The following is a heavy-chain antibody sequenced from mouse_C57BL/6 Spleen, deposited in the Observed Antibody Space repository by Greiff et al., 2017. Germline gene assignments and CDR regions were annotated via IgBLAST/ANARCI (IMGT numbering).Heavy chain of an antibody. D-gene: IGHD1-1*01. CDR1: GFTFSSYG. V-gene: IGHV5-6*01. Sequence: EVKLQESGGDLVKPGGSLKLSCAASGFTFSSYGMSWVRQTPDKRLEWVATISSGGSYTYYPDSVKGRFTISRDNAKNTLYLQMSSLKSEDTAMYYCASHYGSSYLDYWGQGTTLTVSS. J-gene: IGHJ2*01. CDR3: ASHYGSSYLDY. CDR2: ISSGGSYT.